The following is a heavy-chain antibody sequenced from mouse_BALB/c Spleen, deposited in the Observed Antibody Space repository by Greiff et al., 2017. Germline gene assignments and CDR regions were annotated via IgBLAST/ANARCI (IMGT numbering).Heavy chain of an antibody. Sequence: QGVESGGGLVKPGGSLKLSCAASGFAFSSYDMSWVRQTPEKRLEWVAYISSGGGSTYYPDTVKGRFPISRDNAKNTLYLQMSSLKSEDTAMYYCARRIYDSYYEGYAMDYWGQGTSVTVSS. J-gene: IGHJ4*01. CDR3: ARRIYDSYYEGYAMDY. CDR1: GFAFSSYD. V-gene: IGHV5-12-1*01. CDR2: ISSGGGST. D-gene: IGHD2-3*01.